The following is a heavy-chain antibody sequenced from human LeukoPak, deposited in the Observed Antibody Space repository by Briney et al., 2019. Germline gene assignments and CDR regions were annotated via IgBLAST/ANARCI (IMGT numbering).Heavy chain of an antibody. D-gene: IGHD3-22*01. V-gene: IGHV3-21*01. Sequence: GGSLRLSCSPSAFTFRSDSMNCVRQAPGERAWRVSAICIISSYIYYADSVKGRFTISRDNAKNSLYLQMNSLRAEDTAVYYCARAHYDSSGYYPRDDAFDIWGQGTMVTVSS. CDR2: ICIISSYI. CDR1: AFTFRSDS. J-gene: IGHJ3*02. CDR3: ARAHYDSSGYYPRDDAFDI.